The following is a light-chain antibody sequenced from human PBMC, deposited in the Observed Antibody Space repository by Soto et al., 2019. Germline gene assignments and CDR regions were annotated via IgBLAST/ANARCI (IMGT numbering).Light chain of an antibody. CDR3: QQYGRTPYT. J-gene: IGKJ2*01. CDR2: GAS. V-gene: IGKV3-20*01. Sequence: EIVLTQSPGTLSLSPGERATLSCRASQSVSNSYLAWYQQKPGQAPRLLIYGASSRATGIPDRFSGSGSGTDFTVTIIRLEPEDFAVYYCQQYGRTPYTFGQGTKLEIK. CDR1: QSVSNSY.